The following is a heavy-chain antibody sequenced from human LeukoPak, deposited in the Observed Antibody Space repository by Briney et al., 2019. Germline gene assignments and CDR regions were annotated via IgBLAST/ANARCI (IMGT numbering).Heavy chain of an antibody. CDR1: GGSISSYY. CDR2: IYYSGST. D-gene: IGHD3-16*02. Sequence: SETLSLTCTVSGGSISSYYWSWIRQPPGKGLEWIGYIYYSGSTNYNPSLKSRVTISVDTSKNQFALKLRLGTAGDTAVYYGARAVNRSNRRGVAFDIWGQGTMVTVSS. CDR3: ARAVNRSNRRGVAFDI. J-gene: IGHJ3*02. V-gene: IGHV4-59*01.